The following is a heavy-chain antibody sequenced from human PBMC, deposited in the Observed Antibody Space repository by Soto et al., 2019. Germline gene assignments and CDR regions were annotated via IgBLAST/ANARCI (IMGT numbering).Heavy chain of an antibody. CDR2: IIPSVGTA. Sequence: SVKVSCKASGYTFTSYYMHWVLQSPGQGLEWMGRIIPSVGTANYAQKFQGRVTITADESTSTAYMELSSLRSEDTAVYYCARDRATFYYGMDVWGQGTTVTVSS. D-gene: IGHD5-12*01. J-gene: IGHJ6*02. CDR3: ARDRATFYYGMDV. CDR1: GYTFTSYY. V-gene: IGHV1-69*11.